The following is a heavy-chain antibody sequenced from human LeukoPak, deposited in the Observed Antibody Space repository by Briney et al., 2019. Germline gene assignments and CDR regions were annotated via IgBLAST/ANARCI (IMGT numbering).Heavy chain of an antibody. CDR3: ANGPERHGQDCCGCHGYYR. CDR1: GVTFSSYS. V-gene: IGHV3-21*01. CDR2: ISSSSSYI. D-gene: IGHD2-21*01. J-gene: IGHJ5*02. Sequence: GGSLRLSCAASGVTFSSYSMNWVRHAPGKGLEWVSSISSSSSYIYYSDSVKGRFTISRDNPKNSLYLQMNSLSAVDTAVYYCANGPERHGQDCCGCHGYYRWGQGTLVTVSS.